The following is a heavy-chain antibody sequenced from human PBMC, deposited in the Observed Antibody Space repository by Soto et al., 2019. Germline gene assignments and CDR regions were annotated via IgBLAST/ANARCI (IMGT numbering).Heavy chain of an antibody. CDR1: CGSVGSGRFF. Sequence: LSLTCTGSCGSVGSGRFFSSCIRRPQGKGLEWIGYFYDSGSTNYNPSFRSRVTMSVDTSKNQFPLKLSSVTAADTAVYYCAPSPPPATNYYYAMDVWGQGTTVTVSS. V-gene: IGHV4-61*01. D-gene: IGHD5-12*01. J-gene: IGHJ6*02. CDR2: FYDSGST. CDR3: APSPPPATNYYYAMDV.